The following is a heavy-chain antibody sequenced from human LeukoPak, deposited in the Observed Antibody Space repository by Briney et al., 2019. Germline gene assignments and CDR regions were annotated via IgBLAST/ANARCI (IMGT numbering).Heavy chain of an antibody. Sequence: SQTLSLTCAISGDSVSSNSAAWNWIRQSPSRGLEWLGRTYYRSKWYNDYAVSVKSRITINPDTSKNQFSLQLNSVTPEDTAVYYCARWYCRTSRCPGEMYYFDYWGQGTLVTVSS. J-gene: IGHJ4*02. CDR2: TYYRSKWYN. V-gene: IGHV6-1*01. D-gene: IGHD2-2*01. CDR1: GDSVSSNSAA. CDR3: ARWYCRTSRCPGEMYYFDY.